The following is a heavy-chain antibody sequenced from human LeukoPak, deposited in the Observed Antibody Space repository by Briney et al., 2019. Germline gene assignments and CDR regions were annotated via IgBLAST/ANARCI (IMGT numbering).Heavy chain of an antibody. J-gene: IGHJ5*02. Sequence: ASVKVSCKASGYTFTGYYMHWVRQAPGQGLEWMGIINPSGGSTSYAQKFQGRVTMTRDTSTSTVYMELSSLRSEDMAVYYCARDPMLPPKYCSSTSCYRPNNWFDPWGQGTLVTVSS. CDR1: GYTFTGYY. CDR2: INPSGGST. CDR3: ARDPMLPPKYCSSTSCYRPNNWFDP. D-gene: IGHD2-2*01. V-gene: IGHV1-46*03.